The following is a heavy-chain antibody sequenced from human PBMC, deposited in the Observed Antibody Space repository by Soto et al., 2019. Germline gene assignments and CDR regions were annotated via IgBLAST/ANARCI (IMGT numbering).Heavy chain of an antibody. V-gene: IGHV3-66*04. J-gene: IGHJ4*02. CDR1: GFTVSSNY. CDR3: ARHGYRYGGCYFDY. Sequence: EVQLVESGGGLVQPGGSLRLSCAASGFTVSSNYMSWVRQAPGKGLEWVSVIYSGGSAYYADSVKGRFTISRDNSKNTLYLQMNSLRCEDTAVYYCARHGYRYGGCYFDYWGQGTLVTVSS. CDR2: IYSGGSA. D-gene: IGHD5-18*01.